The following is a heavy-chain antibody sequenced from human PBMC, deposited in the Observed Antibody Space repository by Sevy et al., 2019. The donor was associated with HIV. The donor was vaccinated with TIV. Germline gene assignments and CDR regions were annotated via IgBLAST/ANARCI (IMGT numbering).Heavy chain of an antibody. D-gene: IGHD1-26*01. Sequence: SETLSLTCTVSGGSITSLYWNWIPQPPWKGLEWIANIYYNGHINYNPSLKSRVTLSLDTSKNQFSLRLSSVTAADTAMYYCAGENAWGRGYSWGQGTLVTVSS. J-gene: IGHJ4*02. CDR1: GGSITSLY. CDR2: IYYNGHI. CDR3: AGENAWGRGYS. V-gene: IGHV4-59*08.